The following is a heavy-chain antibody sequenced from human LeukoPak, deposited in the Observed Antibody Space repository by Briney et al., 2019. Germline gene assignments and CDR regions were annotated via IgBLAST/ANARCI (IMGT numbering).Heavy chain of an antibody. CDR1: GGSISSSSYY. Sequence: SETLSLTCTVSGGSISSSSYYWGWIRQPPGKGLEWIGSIYYSGSTYYNPSLGSGYYSGSTYYNPSLKSRVTISVDTSKNQFSLKLSSVTAADTAVYYCARETTPTTRYDILTGSPIGAFDIWGQGTMVTVSS. J-gene: IGHJ3*02. CDR3: ARETTPTTRYDILTGSPIGAFDI. V-gene: IGHV4-39*07. CDR2: IYYSGST. D-gene: IGHD3-9*01.